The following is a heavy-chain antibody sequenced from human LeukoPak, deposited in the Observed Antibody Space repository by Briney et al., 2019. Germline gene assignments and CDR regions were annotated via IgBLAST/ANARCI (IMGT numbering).Heavy chain of an antibody. J-gene: IGHJ4*02. CDR2: ISGDGSDT. Sequence: GGSLRLSCAASGFTFSGYWMHWVRQGPGSGPVWVSCISGDGSDTLYADSVKGRFTISRDNSKNTLYLQMNSLRAEDTAVYYCARVGYSSSWYYFDYWGQGTLVTVSS. CDR1: GFTFSGYW. V-gene: IGHV3-74*01. D-gene: IGHD6-13*01. CDR3: ARVGYSSSWYYFDY.